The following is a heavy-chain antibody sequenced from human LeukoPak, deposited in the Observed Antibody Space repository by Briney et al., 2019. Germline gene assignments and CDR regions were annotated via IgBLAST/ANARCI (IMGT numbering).Heavy chain of an antibody. CDR2: ISSSSTI. V-gene: IGHV3-48*04. CDR3: ARDLKGPAAIGN. Sequence: PGGSLRLSCAASGFTFSSYSMTWVRQAPGKGLEWVSYISSSSTIYYADSVKGRFTISRDNAKNSLYLQMNSLRAEDTAVYYCARDLKGPAAIGNWGQGTLVTVSS. D-gene: IGHD2-2*02. CDR1: GFTFSSYS. J-gene: IGHJ4*02.